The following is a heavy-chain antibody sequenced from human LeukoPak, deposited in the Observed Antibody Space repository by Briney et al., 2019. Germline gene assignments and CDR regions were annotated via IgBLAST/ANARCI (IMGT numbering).Heavy chain of an antibody. D-gene: IGHD2-21*01. CDR1: VYTFTSYG. V-gene: IGHV1-18*01. Sequence: GASVTVSCKASVYTFTSYGISWVRQAPGQGLEWMGWISPYNGNTSYAPKLQGRLTMTTDTSTSTAYMELRSLRSDDTAVYCCARDRQCGYWGQGTLVTVSS. CDR3: ARDRQCGY. CDR2: ISPYNGNT. J-gene: IGHJ4*02.